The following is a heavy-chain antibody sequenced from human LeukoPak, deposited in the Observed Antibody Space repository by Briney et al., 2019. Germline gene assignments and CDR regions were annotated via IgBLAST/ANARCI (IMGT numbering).Heavy chain of an antibody. J-gene: IGHJ4*02. CDR2: IYYSGST. CDR3: ARDGTPALRYFDWINYGGYFDY. D-gene: IGHD3-9*01. V-gene: IGHV4-61*01. CDR1: GVSISRGSHY. Sequence: SETLSLTCTVSGVSISRGSHYWSWIRQPPGKGLEWIGYIYYSGSTNYNPSLKSRVTISVDTSKNQFSLKLSSVTAVDTAVYYCARDGTPALRYFDWINYGGYFDYWGRGTLVTVSS.